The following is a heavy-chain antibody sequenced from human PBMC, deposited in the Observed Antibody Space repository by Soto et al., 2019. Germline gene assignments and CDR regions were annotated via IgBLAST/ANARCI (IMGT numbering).Heavy chain of an antibody. CDR3: ARGIVVVPAAMMDYYYGMDV. CDR2: ISAYNGNT. V-gene: IGHV1-18*01. Sequence: ASVKVSCKASGYTFTSYGISWVRQVPGQGLEWMGWISAYNGNTNYAQKLQGRVTMTTDTSTRTAYMELRSLRSDDTAVYYCARGIVVVPAAMMDYYYGMDVWGQGTTVTVSS. J-gene: IGHJ6*02. D-gene: IGHD2-2*01. CDR1: GYTFTSYG.